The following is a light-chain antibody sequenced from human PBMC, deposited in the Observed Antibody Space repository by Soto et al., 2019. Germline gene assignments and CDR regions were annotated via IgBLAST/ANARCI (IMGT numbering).Light chain of an antibody. V-gene: IGLV7-46*01. CDR2: DTS. CDR3: LLSYSGALVV. Sequence: VVTQEPSLTVSPGGTVTLTCGSSTGAVTSGHYPYWFQQKPGQAPRTLIYDTSNKHSWTPARFSGSLLGGKAALTLSGAQPEDEAEYYCLLSYSGALVVFGGGTQLTVL. CDR1: TGAVTSGHY. J-gene: IGLJ2*01.